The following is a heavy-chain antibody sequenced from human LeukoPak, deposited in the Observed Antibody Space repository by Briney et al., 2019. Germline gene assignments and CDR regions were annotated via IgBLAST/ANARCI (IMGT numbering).Heavy chain of an antibody. CDR3: AKSAEDGYKWGFDY. Sequence: GGSQRLSCAASGVTFRSFAMSWVRHAPGKGLEWVSAISGSGGSTYYADSVRGRFTIPRDNSKITLYLQMNSLRAEDTAVYYCAKSAEDGYKWGFDYWGQGTLVTVSS. CDR1: GVTFRSFA. V-gene: IGHV3-23*01. J-gene: IGHJ4*02. CDR2: ISGSGGST. D-gene: IGHD5-24*01.